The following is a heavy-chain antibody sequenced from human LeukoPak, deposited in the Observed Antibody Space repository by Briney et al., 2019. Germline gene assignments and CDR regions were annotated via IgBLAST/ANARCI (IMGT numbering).Heavy chain of an antibody. J-gene: IGHJ4*02. Sequence: SGPTLVKPSETLSLTCTVSGGSISSYYWSWIRQPPGKGLEWIGYIYYSGSTNYNPSLKSRVTISVDTSKNQFSLKLSSVTAADTAVYYCARVWSRATAARSHFDYWGQGTLVTVSS. CDR1: GGSISSYY. CDR2: IYYSGST. V-gene: IGHV4-59*01. CDR3: ARVWSRATAARSHFDY. D-gene: IGHD6-6*01.